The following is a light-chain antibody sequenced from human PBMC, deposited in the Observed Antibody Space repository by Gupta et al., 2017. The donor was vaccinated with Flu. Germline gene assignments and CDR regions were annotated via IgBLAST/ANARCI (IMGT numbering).Light chain of an antibody. J-gene: IGKJ4*01. CDR1: QIIHRIY. V-gene: IGKV3-20*01. Sequence: SPGTMSLSQGERATRSCRTSQIIHRIYLVWYQQKPGQPPRLLFYGAYSRATGIIDRFSDSGAGTDFTLTSTRLEDEDFEVYYCQQYGGHLFGGGTKVEIK. CDR2: GAY. CDR3: QQYGGHL.